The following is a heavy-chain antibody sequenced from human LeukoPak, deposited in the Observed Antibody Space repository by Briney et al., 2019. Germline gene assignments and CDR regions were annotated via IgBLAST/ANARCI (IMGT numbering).Heavy chain of an antibody. Sequence: ASVKVSCKASGYTITGHYMHWVRQAPGQGLEWMGWINANNDGSVYAQKFQGRVTMTRDTSINTACMELSRLRSDDTAVYYCARKRGVGVDTNAFDMWGQGTMVTVSS. J-gene: IGHJ3*02. D-gene: IGHD3-3*01. V-gene: IGHV1-2*02. CDR3: ARKRGVGVDTNAFDM. CDR2: INANNDGS. CDR1: GYTITGHY.